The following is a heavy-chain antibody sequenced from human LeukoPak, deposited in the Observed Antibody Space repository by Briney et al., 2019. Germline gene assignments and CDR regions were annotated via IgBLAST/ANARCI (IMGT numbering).Heavy chain of an antibody. J-gene: IGHJ2*01. Sequence: GESLKISCKGSGYSFTSYWIAWVRQMPGKGLEWMGIIYPGDSDTRYSPSFQGQVTISADKSISTAYLQWSSLKASDTAMYYCPRRAYSFGINLDLTYSWYFDLWGRGTLVSVSS. CDR2: IYPGDSDT. D-gene: IGHD5-18*01. CDR3: PRRAYSFGINLDLTYSWYFDL. V-gene: IGHV5-51*01. CDR1: GYSFTSYW.